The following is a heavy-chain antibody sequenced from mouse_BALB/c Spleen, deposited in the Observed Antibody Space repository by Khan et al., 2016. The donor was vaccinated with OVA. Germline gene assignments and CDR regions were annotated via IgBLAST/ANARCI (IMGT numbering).Heavy chain of an antibody. CDR1: GYSITSGYG. V-gene: IGHV3-2*02. CDR2: ISYSGST. CDR3: ARTARIKY. D-gene: IGHD1-2*01. J-gene: IGHJ2*01. Sequence: EVQLQESGPGLVKPSQSLSLTCTVTGYSITSGYGWNWIRQFPGKKLEWMGYISYSGSTNYNQSLKSRISITRDTSKNQFFLQLNSVTTEDTATYYCARTARIKYWGQGTTLTVSS.